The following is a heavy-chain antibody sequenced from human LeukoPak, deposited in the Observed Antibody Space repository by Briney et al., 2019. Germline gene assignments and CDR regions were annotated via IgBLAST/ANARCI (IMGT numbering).Heavy chain of an antibody. CDR3: ARAPYSSSWLDP. V-gene: IGHV4-34*01. CDR1: GGSFSGYY. D-gene: IGHD6-13*01. Sequence: SETLSLTCAVYGGSFSGYYWSWIRQPPGKGLEWIGEINHSGSTNYNPSLKSRVTISVDTSKNQFSLKLSSVTAADTAAYYCARAPYSSSWLDPWGQGTLVTVSS. CDR2: INHSGST. J-gene: IGHJ5*02.